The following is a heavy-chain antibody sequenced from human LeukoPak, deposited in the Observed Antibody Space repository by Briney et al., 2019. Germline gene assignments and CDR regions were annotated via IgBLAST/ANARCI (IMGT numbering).Heavy chain of an antibody. V-gene: IGHV1-24*01. CDR3: ATPDVGSGSYFSFDY. CDR2: FDPEDGET. D-gene: IGHD3-10*01. CDR1: GYTLTELS. Sequence: ASVKVSCKVSGYTLTELSMHWVRQPPGKGLEWLGGFDPEDGETIYAQKFQGRVTMTADTSTDTAYMELSSLRSEDTAVYYCATPDVGSGSYFSFDYWGQGTLVTVSS. J-gene: IGHJ4*02.